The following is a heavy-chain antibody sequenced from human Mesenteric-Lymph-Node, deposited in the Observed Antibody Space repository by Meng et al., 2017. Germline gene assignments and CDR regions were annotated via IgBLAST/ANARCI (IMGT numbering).Heavy chain of an antibody. V-gene: IGHV3-11*01. CDR2: INGSGATI. Sequence: GESLKISCAASGFTFSDYFMTWIRQAPGKGLEWVASINGSGATIYYADSVKGRFTISRDNAKNSLYLQMNSLRAEDTATYFCAKATINVLQGGRGMDVWGQGTTVTVSS. CDR3: AKATINVLQGGRGMDV. CDR1: GFTFSDYF. J-gene: IGHJ6*02. D-gene: IGHD3-10*01.